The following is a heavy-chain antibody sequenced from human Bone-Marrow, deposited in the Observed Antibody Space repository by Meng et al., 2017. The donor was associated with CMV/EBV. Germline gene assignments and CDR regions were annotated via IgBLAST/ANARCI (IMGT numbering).Heavy chain of an antibody. CDR3: AKDPIKGAPDHLDY. Sequence: GGSLRLSCAVSGFTLSDFPMHWIRQAPGKGLEWVAVISWDGRVTKYADSVKGRFTISRDDYKNTVFLKTNRLRLDDTALYYCAKDPIKGAPDHLDYWGQGTLVTVSS. D-gene: IGHD3-16*01. V-gene: IGHV3-30*04. CDR1: GFTLSDFP. J-gene: IGHJ4*02. CDR2: ISWDGRVT.